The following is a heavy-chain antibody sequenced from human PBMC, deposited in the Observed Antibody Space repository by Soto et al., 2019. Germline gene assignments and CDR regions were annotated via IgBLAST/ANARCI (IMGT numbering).Heavy chain of an antibody. V-gene: IGHV1-8*01. CDR1: GYTFTSYD. CDR2: MNPNSGNT. J-gene: IGHJ6*03. Sequence: ASVKVSCKASGYTFTSYDINWVRQATGQGLEWMGWMNPNSGNTGYAQKFQGRVTMTRNTSISTAYMELSSLRSEDTAVYYCARVGDILTGYSYYYYYYMDVWGKGTTVTVSS. CDR3: ARVGDILTGYSYYYYYYMDV. D-gene: IGHD3-9*01.